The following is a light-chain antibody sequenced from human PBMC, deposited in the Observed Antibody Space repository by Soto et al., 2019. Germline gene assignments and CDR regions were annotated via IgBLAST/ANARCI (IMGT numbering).Light chain of an antibody. CDR1: SSDVGDYNY. CDR2: DVS. CDR3: SSYTGSRYV. Sequence: QSALTQPASVSGSPGQSITISCTGTSSDVGDYNYVSWYQQHPGKAPKLMIYDVSNRPSGVSNRFSGSKSGNTASLTISGLQAEDEADYSCSSYTGSRYVFGTGTKVTVL. V-gene: IGLV2-14*01. J-gene: IGLJ1*01.